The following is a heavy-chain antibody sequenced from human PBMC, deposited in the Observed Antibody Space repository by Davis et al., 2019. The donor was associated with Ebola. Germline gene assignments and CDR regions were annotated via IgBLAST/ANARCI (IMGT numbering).Heavy chain of an antibody. CDR2: ISPEGYIT. Sequence: GESLKISCTASGFTFGDYGMSWVRQAPGKGLVWVSRISPEGYITTDADSVKGRFTTSRDNAKNTVHLQMNSLRAEDTAVYYCARGVLSYDTTGPPPAFGGQGTLVTVSS. D-gene: IGHD2-8*02. CDR1: GFTFGDYG. V-gene: IGHV3-74*01. CDR3: ARGVLSYDTTGPPPAF. J-gene: IGHJ4*02.